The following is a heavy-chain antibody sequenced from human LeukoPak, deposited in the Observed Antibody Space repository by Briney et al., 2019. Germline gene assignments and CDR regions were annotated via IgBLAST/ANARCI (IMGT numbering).Heavy chain of an antibody. CDR3: ARGTGERALRYFDWLPNYYYYYMDV. D-gene: IGHD3-9*01. J-gene: IGHJ6*03. V-gene: IGHV4-4*02. Sequence: SGTLSLTCAVSGGSISSSNWWSWVRQPPGKGLEWIGYIYYSGSTNYNPSLKSRVTISVDTSKNQFSLKLSSVTAADTAVYYCARGTGERALRYFDWLPNYYYYYMDVWGKGTTVTISS. CDR2: IYYSGST. CDR1: GGSISSSNW.